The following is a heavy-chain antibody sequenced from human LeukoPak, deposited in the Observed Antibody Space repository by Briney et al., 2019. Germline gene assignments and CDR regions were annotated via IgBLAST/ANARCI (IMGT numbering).Heavy chain of an antibody. Sequence: GGSLRLSCAASGFTFSSYAMSWVRQAPGKGLEWVSAISGSGGSTYYADSVKGRFTISRDNSKNTLYLQMNSLRAEATAVYYWAKTGVGFGELSTDYWGQGTLVTVSS. V-gene: IGHV3-23*01. CDR3: AKTGVGFGELSTDY. CDR1: GFTFSSYA. CDR2: ISGSGGST. J-gene: IGHJ4*02. D-gene: IGHD3-10*01.